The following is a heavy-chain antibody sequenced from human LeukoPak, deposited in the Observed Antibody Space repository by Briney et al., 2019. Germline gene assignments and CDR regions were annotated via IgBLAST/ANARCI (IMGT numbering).Heavy chain of an antibody. CDR2: IRYDGSNK. V-gene: IGHV3-30*02. CDR1: GFTFSSYG. D-gene: IGHD3-3*01. J-gene: IGHJ4*02. Sequence: GGSLRLSCAASGFTFSSYGMHWVRQAPGKGLEWVAFIRYDGSNKYYADSVKGRFTISRDNSKNTLYLQMNSLRAEDTAVYYCAKDRWSLPHYWGQGTLVTVSS. CDR3: AKDRWSLPHY.